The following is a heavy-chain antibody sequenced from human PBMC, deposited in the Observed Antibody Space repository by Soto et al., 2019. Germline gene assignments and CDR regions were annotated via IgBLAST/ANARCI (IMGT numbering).Heavy chain of an antibody. J-gene: IGHJ4*02. CDR2: IWYDGSEK. Sequence: QVQLVESGGGVVQPGRSLRLSCAASGFSFSSYGMHWVRQAPGKGLEWVAIIWYDGSEKYYADFVKGRFTISRDNSKKTLFLQLNNLRVEDTAVYYCARDGGYGSGSREDYWGPGTMVTVYS. CDR1: GFSFSSYG. D-gene: IGHD3-10*01. CDR3: ARDGGYGSGSREDY. V-gene: IGHV3-33*01.